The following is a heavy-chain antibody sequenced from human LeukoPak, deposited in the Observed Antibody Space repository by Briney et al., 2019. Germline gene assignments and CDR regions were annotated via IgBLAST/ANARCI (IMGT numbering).Heavy chain of an antibody. CDR1: GGSISYYS. Sequence: PSETLSLTCTVSGGSISYYSWSWIRQPPGKGLECIGYIYYSGSTNYNPSLKSRVTISVDTSKNQFSLKLSSVTAADTAVYYCARGEGCSSTSCYLDYWGQGTLVTVSS. J-gene: IGHJ4*02. CDR2: IYYSGST. V-gene: IGHV4-59*12. CDR3: ARGEGCSSTSCYLDY. D-gene: IGHD2-2*01.